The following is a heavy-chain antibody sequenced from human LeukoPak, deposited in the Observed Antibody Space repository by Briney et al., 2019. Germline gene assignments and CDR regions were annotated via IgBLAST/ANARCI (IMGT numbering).Heavy chain of an antibody. D-gene: IGHD6-19*01. J-gene: IGHJ6*03. CDR2: IYYSGST. CDR1: GGSISSSSYY. V-gene: IGHV4-39*07. Sequence: SETLSLTCTVSGGSISSSSYYWGWIRQPPGKGLEWIGSIYYSGSTYYNPSLKSRVTISVDTSKNQFSLKLSSVTAADTAVYYCAGSGWYGMYYYYYYMDVWGKGTTVTVSS. CDR3: AGSGWYGMYYYYYYMDV.